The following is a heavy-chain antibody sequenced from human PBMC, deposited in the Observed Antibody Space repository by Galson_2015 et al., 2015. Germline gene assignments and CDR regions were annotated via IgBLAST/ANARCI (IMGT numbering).Heavy chain of an antibody. V-gene: IGHV4-31*03. CDR1: GGSISSGGYY. D-gene: IGHD2-8*01. J-gene: IGHJ5*02. CDR3: ARVLTNFEWFDP. Sequence: LSLTCTVSGGSISSGGYYWSWLRQHPGKGLEWIGYIYYSGSTYYNPSLKSRVTISVDTSKNQFSLKLSSVTAADTAVYYCARVLTNFEWFDPWGQGTLVTVSS. CDR2: IYYSGST.